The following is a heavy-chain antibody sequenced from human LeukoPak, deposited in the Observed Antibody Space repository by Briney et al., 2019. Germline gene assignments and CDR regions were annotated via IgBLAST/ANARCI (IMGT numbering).Heavy chain of an antibody. V-gene: IGHV3-7*03. CDR2: IKQDGSEK. D-gene: IGHD3-10*01. CDR1: GFTFSSYW. Sequence: SGGSLRLSCAASGFTFSSYWMSWVRQAPGKGLEWVANIKQDGSEKYYVDSVKGRFTISRDNAKNSLYLQMSSLRAEDTAVYYCARDYTGLLWFGELWYYFDYWGQGTLVTVSS. J-gene: IGHJ4*02. CDR3: ARDYTGLLWFGELWYYFDY.